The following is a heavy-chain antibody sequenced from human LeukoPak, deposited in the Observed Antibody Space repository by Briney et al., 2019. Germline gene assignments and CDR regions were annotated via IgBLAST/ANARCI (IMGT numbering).Heavy chain of an antibody. CDR2: ISSSSSYI. D-gene: IGHD4-17*01. J-gene: IGHJ4*02. CDR1: GFTFSSYS. Sequence: GGSLRLSCAASGFTFSSYSMNWVRQAPGKGLEWVSSISSSSSYIYYADSVKGRFTISRDNAKNSLYLQMNSLRAEDTAVYYCARATTTVTIALRYRGQGTLVTVSS. CDR3: ARATTTVTIALRY. V-gene: IGHV3-21*01.